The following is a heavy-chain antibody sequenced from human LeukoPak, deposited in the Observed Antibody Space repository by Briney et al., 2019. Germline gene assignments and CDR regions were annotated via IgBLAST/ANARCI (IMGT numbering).Heavy chain of an antibody. CDR2: ISSSSSYI. D-gene: IGHD6-13*01. CDR3: AGEFSSSPASMDV. Sequence: GGSLRLSCAASGFSFSSYSMNWVRQAPGKGLEWVSSISSSSSYIYYADSVKGRFTISRDNAKNSLYLQMNSLRAEDTAVYYCAGEFSSSPASMDVWGQGTTVTVSS. V-gene: IGHV3-21*01. CDR1: GFSFSSYS. J-gene: IGHJ6*02.